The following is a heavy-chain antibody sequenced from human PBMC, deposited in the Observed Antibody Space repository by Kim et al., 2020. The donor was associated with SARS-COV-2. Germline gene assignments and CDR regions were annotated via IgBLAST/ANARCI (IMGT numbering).Heavy chain of an antibody. J-gene: IGHJ4*02. D-gene: IGHD6-19*01. Sequence: TDYNPSLKSRVTISVDTSKNQGALKVGSVTAADTAGYCCAGGYSSGWFHYWGQGTLVTVSS. V-gene: IGHV4-34*01. CDR3: AGGYSSGWFHY. CDR2: T.